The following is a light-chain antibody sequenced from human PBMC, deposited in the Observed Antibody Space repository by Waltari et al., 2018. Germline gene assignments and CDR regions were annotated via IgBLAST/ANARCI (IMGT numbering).Light chain of an antibody. J-gene: IGLJ2*01. V-gene: IGLV1-44*01. CDR3: ATWDDSLNGVV. CDR1: TSNIGSNI. CDR2: SKT. Sequence: QSVVTQPPAASGTPGQRVTISCSGSTSNIGSNIVTWYQQVPGTGPKLLIHSKTQRPSGVPDRFSASKSGTSASRAINGLQSEDGADYYCATWDDSLNGVVFGGGTKLTVL.